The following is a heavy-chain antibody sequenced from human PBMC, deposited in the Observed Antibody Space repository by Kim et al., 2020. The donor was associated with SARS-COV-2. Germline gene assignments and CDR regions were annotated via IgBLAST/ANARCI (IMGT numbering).Heavy chain of an antibody. CDR3: ARFILVVPAAISAYYYYMDV. V-gene: IGHV1-18*01. D-gene: IGHD2-2*01. J-gene: IGHJ6*03. CDR2: ISAYNGNT. CDR1: GYTFTSYG. Sequence: ASVKVSCKASGYTFTSYGISWVRQAPGQGLEWMGWISAYNGNTNYAQKLQGRVTMTTDTSTSTAYMELRSLRSDDTAVYYCARFILVVPAAISAYYYYMDVWGKGTTVTVSS.